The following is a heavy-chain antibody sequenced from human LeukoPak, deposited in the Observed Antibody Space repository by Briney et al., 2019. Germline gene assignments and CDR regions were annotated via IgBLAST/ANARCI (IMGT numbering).Heavy chain of an antibody. J-gene: IGHJ4*02. Sequence: SETLSLTCAVYGGSFSGYYWSWIRQPPGKGLEWIGEINHSGSTNYNPSLKSRVTISVDTSKNQFSLKLSSVTAADTAVYYCARRLVTFDYWGRGTLVTVSS. CDR3: ARRLVTFDY. CDR1: GGSFSGYY. V-gene: IGHV4-34*01. CDR2: INHSGST. D-gene: IGHD3-9*01.